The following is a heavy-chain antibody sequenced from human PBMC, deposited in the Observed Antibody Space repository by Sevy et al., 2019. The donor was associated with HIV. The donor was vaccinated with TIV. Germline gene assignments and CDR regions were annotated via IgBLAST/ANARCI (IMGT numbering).Heavy chain of an antibody. Sequence: GGSLRLSCAASGFTFSTYALNWIRQAPGKGLEWVSYISSSGGTIYYADSVKGRFTISRDNAKNSLYLQMNSLRAEDTAVYYCARDLQHQLDYYYYGMDVWGQGTTVTVSS. CDR1: GFTFSTYA. CDR2: ISSSGGTI. J-gene: IGHJ6*02. V-gene: IGHV3-48*04. D-gene: IGHD2-2*01. CDR3: ARDLQHQLDYYYYGMDV.